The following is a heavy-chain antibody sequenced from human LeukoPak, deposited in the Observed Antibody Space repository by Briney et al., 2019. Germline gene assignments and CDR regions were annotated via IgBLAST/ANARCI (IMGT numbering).Heavy chain of an antibody. CDR1: GFTFTNYG. CDR2: IWFDGSNR. D-gene: IGHD5-12*01. V-gene: IGHV3-33*01. Sequence: GGSLRLSCAASGFTFTNYGMHLVRQVPGKGLEWVAVIWFDGSNRYYADSVKGRFTISRDNSKNTLYLQMNSLRAEDTAVYYCARGRDSGYDDWGQGTRVTVSS. J-gene: IGHJ4*02. CDR3: ARGRDSGYDD.